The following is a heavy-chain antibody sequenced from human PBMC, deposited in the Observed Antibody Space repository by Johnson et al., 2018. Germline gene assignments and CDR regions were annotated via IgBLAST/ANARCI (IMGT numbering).Heavy chain of an antibody. CDR2: FDGGSGST. Sequence: EVQLVESGGGLVQPGGSLRLSCVVSGFSFSRSVMSWVRQAPGKGLEWVSTFDGGSGSTYYADSVKGRFTISRDSSKNTLYLQLNSRRGDDSAVYYCAYRMAALGQKDFQDWGQGARVIVSS. CDR1: GFSFSRSV. CDR3: AYRMAALGQKDFQD. V-gene: IGHV3-23*04. D-gene: IGHD5-12*01. J-gene: IGHJ1*01.